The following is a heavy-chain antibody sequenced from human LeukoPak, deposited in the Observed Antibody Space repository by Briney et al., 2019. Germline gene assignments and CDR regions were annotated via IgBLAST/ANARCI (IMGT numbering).Heavy chain of an antibody. D-gene: IGHD3-10*01. CDR3: ARETMVRGVFDY. CDR2: ISAYNGNT. Sequence: ASVKVSCKASGYTFTSYDISWVRQAPGQGLEWMGWISAYNGNTNYAQKLQGRVTMTTDTSTSTAYMELRSLRSDDTAVYYCARETMVRGVFDYWGQGTLVTVSS. V-gene: IGHV1-18*01. CDR1: GYTFTSYD. J-gene: IGHJ4*02.